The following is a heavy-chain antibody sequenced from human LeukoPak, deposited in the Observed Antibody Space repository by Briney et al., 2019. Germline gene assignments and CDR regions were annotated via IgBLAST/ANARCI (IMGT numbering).Heavy chain of an antibody. CDR1: GYTFTSYD. CDR3: ARTYCSSTSCYVYYMDV. D-gene: IGHD2-2*01. J-gene: IGHJ6*03. V-gene: IGHV1-8*01. CDR2: MNPNSGNT. Sequence: ASVKVSCKASGYTFTSYDINWVRQATGQGLEWMGWMNPNSGNTGYAQKFQGRATMTRNTSISTAYMELSSLRSEDTAVYYCARTYCSSTSCYVYYMDVWGKGTTVTVSS.